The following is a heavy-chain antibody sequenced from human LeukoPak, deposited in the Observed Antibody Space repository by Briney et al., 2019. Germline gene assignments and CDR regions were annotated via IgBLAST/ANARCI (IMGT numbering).Heavy chain of an antibody. CDR1: GFTFSSYW. D-gene: IGHD6-6*01. J-gene: IGHJ4*02. CDR3: ARDPSSLRDSYDY. V-gene: IGHV3-7*01. Sequence: GGSLRLSCAASGFTFSSYWMTWDRQAPGKGLEWVANIKQDGSEKYYVDSVKGRFTISRDNAKKSLYLQMNSLRAEDTAVYYCARDPSSLRDSYDYWGQGTLVTVSS. CDR2: IKQDGSEK.